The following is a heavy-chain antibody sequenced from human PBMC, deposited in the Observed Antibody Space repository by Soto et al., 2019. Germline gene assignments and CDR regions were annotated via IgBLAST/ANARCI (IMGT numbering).Heavy chain of an antibody. CDR2: INSDGSST. CDR1: GFTFSNYW. V-gene: IGHV3-74*03. J-gene: IGHJ4*02. CDR3: ARDLPGTGIDY. Sequence: GGSLRLSCAASGFTFSNYWMHWVRQAPGEGLVWVSHINSDGSSTTYADSVKGRFTISRDNAKNTLYLQMNSLRAEDTALCYCARDLPGTGIDYWGQGTLVTVSS. D-gene: IGHD3-10*01.